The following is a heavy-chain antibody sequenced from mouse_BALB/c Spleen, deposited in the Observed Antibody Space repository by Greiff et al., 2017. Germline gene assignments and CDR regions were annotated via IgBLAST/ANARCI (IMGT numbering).Heavy chain of an antibody. J-gene: IGHJ3*01. CDR3: ARHANWDWFAY. D-gene: IGHD4-1*01. CDR1: GFTFSSYT. V-gene: IGHV5-12-2*01. Sequence: DVKLVESGGGLVQPGGSLKLSCAASGFTFSSYTMSWVRQTPEKRLEWVAYISNGGGSTYYPDTVKGRFTISRDNAKNTLYLQMSSLKSEDTAMYYCARHANWDWFAYWGQGTLVTVSA. CDR2: ISNGGGST.